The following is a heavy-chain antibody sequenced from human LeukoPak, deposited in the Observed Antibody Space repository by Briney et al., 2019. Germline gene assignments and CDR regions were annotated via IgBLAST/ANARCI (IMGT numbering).Heavy chain of an antibody. J-gene: IGHJ4*02. CDR1: GFTFSSYN. CDR2: IKEDGSES. CDR3: ARFPRDPWRFDY. D-gene: IGHD5-12*01. Sequence: GGSLRLSCAASGFTFSSYNMTWVRQAPGKGLEWVANIKEDGSESYYVDSVKGRFTISRDNTKNSLYLQMNSLRAEDTAVYYCARFPRDPWRFDYWGQGTLVSVSS. V-gene: IGHV3-7*03.